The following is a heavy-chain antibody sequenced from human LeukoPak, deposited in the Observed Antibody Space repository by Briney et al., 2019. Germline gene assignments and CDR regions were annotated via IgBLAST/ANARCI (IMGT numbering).Heavy chain of an antibody. CDR2: INHRGSS. CDR3: ARDKFCSDTGSCNIGLFDF. CDR1: GGSFSGYY. J-gene: IGHJ4*02. V-gene: IGHV4-34*01. Sequence: SETLSLTCGVFGGSFSGYYWTWLRQPPGKGLEWIGQINHRGSSHYNPSLRSRVTISVDTSKTQSSLKLTSVTAADTAVFYCARDKFCSDTGSCNIGLFDFWGQGALVTVSS. D-gene: IGHD2-15*01.